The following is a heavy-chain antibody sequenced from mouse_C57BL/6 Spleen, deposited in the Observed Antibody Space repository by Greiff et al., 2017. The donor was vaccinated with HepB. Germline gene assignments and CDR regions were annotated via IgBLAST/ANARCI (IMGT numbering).Heavy chain of an antibody. CDR2: IDPENGDT. CDR1: GFNIKDDY. D-gene: IGHD3-1*01. CDR3: TTGLGNSRFAY. J-gene: IGHJ3*01. Sequence: EVQLQQSGAELVRPGASVKLSCTASGFNIKDDYMHWVKQRPEQGLEWIGWIDPENGDTEYASKFQGKATITADTSSNTAYLQLSSLTSEDTAVYYGTTGLGNSRFAYWGQGTLVTVSA. V-gene: IGHV14-4*01.